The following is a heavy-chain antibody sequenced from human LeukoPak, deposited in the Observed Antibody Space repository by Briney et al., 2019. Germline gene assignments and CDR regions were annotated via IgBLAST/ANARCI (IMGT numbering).Heavy chain of an antibody. Sequence: GESLKISCKGSGYSFTSYWISWVRQMPGKGLEWMGRIDPSDSYTNYSPSFQGYVTISADKSISTAYLQWSSLKASDTAMYYCARLLSGLAMWGVLDAFDIWGQGTMVTVSS. CDR2: IDPSDSYT. J-gene: IGHJ3*02. V-gene: IGHV5-10-1*01. D-gene: IGHD3-10*01. CDR3: ARLLSGLAMWGVLDAFDI. CDR1: GYSFTSYW.